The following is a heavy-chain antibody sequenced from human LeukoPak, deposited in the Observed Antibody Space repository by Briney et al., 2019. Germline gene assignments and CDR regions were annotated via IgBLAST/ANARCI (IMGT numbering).Heavy chain of an antibody. V-gene: IGHV3-20*04. J-gene: IGHJ6*03. CDR3: ARAPEGYYYYYYMDV. Sequence: GGSLRLSCAASGFTFDDYGMSWGRQAPGKGLEWVSGINWNGGSTGYADSVKGRFTISRDNAKNSLYLQMNSLRAEDTALYYCARAPEGYYYYYYMDVWGKGTTVTVSS. D-gene: IGHD1-14*01. CDR1: GFTFDDYG. CDR2: INWNGGST.